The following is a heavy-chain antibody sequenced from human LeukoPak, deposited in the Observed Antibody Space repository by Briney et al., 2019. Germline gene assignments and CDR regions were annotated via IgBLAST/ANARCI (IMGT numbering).Heavy chain of an antibody. V-gene: IGHV4-34*01. Sequence: PSETLSLTCAVYGGSFSGYYWSWIRQPPGKGLEWIGEINHSGSTNYNPSLKSRVTISVDTSKNQFSLKLSSVTAADTAVYYCARNWGLAPCSSTSCNTYCYYGMDVWGQGTTVTVSS. D-gene: IGHD2-2*02. J-gene: IGHJ6*02. CDR1: GGSFSGYY. CDR3: ARNWGLAPCSSTSCNTYCYYGMDV. CDR2: INHSGST.